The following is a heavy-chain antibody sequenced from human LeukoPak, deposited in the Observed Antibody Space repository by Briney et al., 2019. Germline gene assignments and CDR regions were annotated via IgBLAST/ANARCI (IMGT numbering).Heavy chain of an antibody. CDR1: GGSISSSSYY. V-gene: IGHV4-39*07. CDR2: IFYSGST. D-gene: IGHD4-17*01. CDR3: ARGVRDYGDYYFDY. Sequence: SETLSLTCTVSGGSISSSSYYWAWIRQPPGKELKWIGSIFYSGSTYYNPSLRGRVTISVDTSQNQFSLKLSSVTAADTAVYYCARGVRDYGDYYFDYWGQGTLVTVSS. J-gene: IGHJ4*02.